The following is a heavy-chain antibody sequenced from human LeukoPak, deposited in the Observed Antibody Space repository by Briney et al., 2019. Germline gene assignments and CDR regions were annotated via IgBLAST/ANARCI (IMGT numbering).Heavy chain of an antibody. CDR2: INPNSGGT. CDR3: ARDLSSTANWEFDY. Sequence: GASVKDSCKASGYTFTGYYMHWVRQTPGQGLEWMGRINPNSGGTNYAQKFQGRVTMTRDTSISTAYMELSRLTSDDTALYYCARDLSSTANWEFDYWGQGTLVTVSS. V-gene: IGHV1-2*06. J-gene: IGHJ4*02. CDR1: GYTFTGYY. D-gene: IGHD7-27*01.